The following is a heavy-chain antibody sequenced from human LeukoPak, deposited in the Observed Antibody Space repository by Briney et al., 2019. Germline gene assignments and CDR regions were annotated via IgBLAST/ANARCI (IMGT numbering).Heavy chain of an antibody. CDR2: ISSSSSYI. CDR1: GFTFSDYY. Sequence: GGSLRLSCAASGFTFSDYYMNWIRQAPGKGLEWVSSISSSSSYIYYADSVKGRFTISRDNAKNSLYLQMNSLRAEDAALYYCAKDARELIADTFDPWGQGTLVTVSS. V-gene: IGHV3-21*04. J-gene: IGHJ5*02. D-gene: IGHD3-22*01. CDR3: AKDARELIADTFDP.